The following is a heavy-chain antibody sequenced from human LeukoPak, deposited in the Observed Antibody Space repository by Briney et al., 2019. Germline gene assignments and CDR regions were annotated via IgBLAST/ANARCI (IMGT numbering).Heavy chain of an antibody. Sequence: GGSLRPSCAASGFIFSSYAMQWVRQAPGKELECISAITGNGGGTFYADSVKGRFTISRDNSKNTLFLQMDSLKAEDMAVYYCVRGGQSTNCFDYWGQGILVTVSS. J-gene: IGHJ4*02. CDR3: VRGGQSTNCFDY. V-gene: IGHV3-64*02. CDR2: ITGNGGGT. CDR1: GFIFSSYA. D-gene: IGHD1-1*01.